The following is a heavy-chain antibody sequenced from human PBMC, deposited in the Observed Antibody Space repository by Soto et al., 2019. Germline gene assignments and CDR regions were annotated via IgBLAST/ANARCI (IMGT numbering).Heavy chain of an antibody. CDR1: GGTFSSYA. CDR3: ARTSNDSSGYYYRPPDACDI. CDR2: IIPIFGTA. J-gene: IGHJ3*02. D-gene: IGHD3-22*01. V-gene: IGHV1-69*13. Sequence: ASVKVSCKASGGTFSSYAISWVRQAPGQGLEWMGGIIPIFGTANYAQKFQGRVTITADESTSTAYMELSSLRSEDTAVYYCARTSNDSSGYYYRPPDACDIWGQGTMGSVS.